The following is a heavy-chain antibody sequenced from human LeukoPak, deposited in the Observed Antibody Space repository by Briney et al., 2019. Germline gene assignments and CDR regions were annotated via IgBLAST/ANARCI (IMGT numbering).Heavy chain of an antibody. CDR1: GFTFSSSS. Sequence: GGSLRLSCAASGFTFSSSSISWVRQAPGKGLEWVSAITDAVGSTHYADSVKGRFTISSDNSKNTVYLQMNSLRREDMAVYYCAKEIFSGLLYIDYWGQGTLVTVSS. D-gene: IGHD5-12*01. CDR3: AKEIFSGLLYIDY. J-gene: IGHJ4*02. CDR2: ITDAVGST. V-gene: IGHV3-23*01.